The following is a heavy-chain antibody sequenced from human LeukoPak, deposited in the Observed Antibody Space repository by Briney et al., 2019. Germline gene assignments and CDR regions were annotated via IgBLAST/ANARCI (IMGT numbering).Heavy chain of an antibody. D-gene: IGHD3-22*01. J-gene: IGHJ4*02. V-gene: IGHV3-30*02. Sequence: AGSLTLSCPASGFTVSTYGMHWVRPAHGKGLEWVAVIPYYGSTKYYADSVKGRFTISRDNSKTTLYVQMNSLRVEDTAVYYCVKHQSGGNYYAPVCFDYWGQGTLVSVSS. CDR3: VKHQSGGNYYAPVCFDY. CDR1: GFTVSTYG. CDR2: IPYYGSTK.